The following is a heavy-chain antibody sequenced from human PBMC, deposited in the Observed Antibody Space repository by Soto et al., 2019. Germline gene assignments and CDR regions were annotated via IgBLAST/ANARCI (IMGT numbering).Heavy chain of an antibody. CDR2: IYHTGIA. Sequence: QVQLQESGPGLVKPSETLSLTCTVSGDSVSSGNSYWSWVRQPPGKGLEWIAYIYHTGIAFYNPSVKSRVTLSVAPSKNQFSLQLNTVTAAATAIYYCARLSGDSYFDNWGQGTLVTVSS. V-gene: IGHV4-61*01. CDR3: ARLSGDSYFDN. D-gene: IGHD1-26*01. CDR1: GDSVSSGNSY. J-gene: IGHJ4*02.